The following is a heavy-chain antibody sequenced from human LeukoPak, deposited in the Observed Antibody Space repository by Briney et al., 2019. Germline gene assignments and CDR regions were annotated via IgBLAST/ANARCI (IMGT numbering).Heavy chain of an antibody. CDR1: GFTFSNAW. J-gene: IGHJ4*02. CDR3: TTEGGPYCGGDCYFFDY. D-gene: IGHD2-21*02. V-gene: IGHV3-15*01. CDR2: IKSKTDGGTT. Sequence: GGSLRLSCAASGFTFSNAWMSWVRQAPGKGLKWVGPIKSKTDGGTTDYAAPVKGRFTISRDDSKNTLYLQMNSLKTEDTAVYYCTTEGGPYCGGDCYFFDYWGQGTLVTVSS.